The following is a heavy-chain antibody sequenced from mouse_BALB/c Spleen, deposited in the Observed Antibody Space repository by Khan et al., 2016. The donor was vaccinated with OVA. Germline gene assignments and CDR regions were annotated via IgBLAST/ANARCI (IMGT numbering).Heavy chain of an antibody. Sequence: QVQLKQSGPGLVQPTQSLSITCTVSGFSLSTYGLHWVRQSPGKGLEGLGVIWSGGSTDYNAAFISRLTISKDNSKSQVFFKMNSLQADDTAIYYCARHSYRYDFTYWGQGTLVTVSA. D-gene: IGHD2-14*01. CDR2: IWSGGST. J-gene: IGHJ3*01. CDR1: GFSLSTYG. CDR3: ARHSYRYDFTY. V-gene: IGHV2-4-1*01.